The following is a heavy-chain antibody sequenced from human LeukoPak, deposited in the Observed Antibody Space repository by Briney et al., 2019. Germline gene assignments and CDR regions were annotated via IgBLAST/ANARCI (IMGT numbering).Heavy chain of an antibody. CDR3: ARGITMVRGVIIKEPDY. D-gene: IGHD3-10*01. J-gene: IGHJ4*02. CDR2: MNPNSGNT. V-gene: IGHV1-8*01. CDR1: GYTITSYD. Sequence: ASVKVSCKASGYTITSYDFNWVRQPTGQGLEWMGWMNPNSGNTGYAQKFQSRVTMTRNTSISTAYMELSSLRSEDTAVYYCARGITMVRGVIIKEPDYWAQGTLVTVSS.